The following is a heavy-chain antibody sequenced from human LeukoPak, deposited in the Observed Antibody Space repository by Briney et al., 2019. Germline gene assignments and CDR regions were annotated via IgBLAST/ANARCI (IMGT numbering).Heavy chain of an antibody. Sequence: SETLSLTCTVSGGSISGYSWSWTRQPPGRGLEWIGYIYYSGDTNYNPSLKSRVTISVDTSKNQLSLKLSSVTTADTAVYYCARGPYGSGISNWFDPWGQGTLVIVSS. V-gene: IGHV4-59*01. CDR1: GGSISGYS. J-gene: IGHJ5*02. CDR2: IYYSGDT. D-gene: IGHD3-10*01. CDR3: ARGPYGSGISNWFDP.